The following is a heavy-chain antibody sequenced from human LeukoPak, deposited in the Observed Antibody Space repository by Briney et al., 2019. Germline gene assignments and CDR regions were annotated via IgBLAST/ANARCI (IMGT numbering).Heavy chain of an antibody. D-gene: IGHD3/OR15-3a*01. Sequence: GGSLRLSCAASGFTFSSYSMNWVRQAPGKGLEWVSSISSSSSYIYYADSVKGRFTISRDNAKNSLYLQMNSLRAEDTAVYYCARDLTLGLTNDYWDQGTLVTVSS. CDR2: ISSSSSYI. CDR1: GFTFSSYS. J-gene: IGHJ4*02. V-gene: IGHV3-21*01. CDR3: ARDLTLGLTNDY.